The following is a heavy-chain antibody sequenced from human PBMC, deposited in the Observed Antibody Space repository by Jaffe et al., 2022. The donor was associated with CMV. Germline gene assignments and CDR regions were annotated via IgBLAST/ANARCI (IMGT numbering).Heavy chain of an antibody. CDR1: GGSISSYY. CDR3: ARHMGIAVAGGPWFDP. CDR2: IYYSGST. Sequence: QVQLQESGPGLVKPSETLSLTCTVSGGSISSYYWSWIRQPPGKGLEWIGYIYYSGSTNYNPSLKSRVTISVDTSKNQFSLKLSSVTAADTAVYYCARHMGIAVAGGPWFDPWGQGTLVTVSS. J-gene: IGHJ5*02. V-gene: IGHV4-59*08. D-gene: IGHD6-19*01.